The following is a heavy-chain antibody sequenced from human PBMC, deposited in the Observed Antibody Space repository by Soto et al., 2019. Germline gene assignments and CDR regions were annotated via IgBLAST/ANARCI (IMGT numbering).Heavy chain of an antibody. Sequence: SENLSLTCAVYGGSFSGYYWSWIRQPPGKGLEWIGEINHSGSTNYNPSLESRVTISLDTSKSQFSLKLTSVSAADTAVYYCTRGPSGDKVDFWSPGTLLT. CDR1: GGSFSGYY. CDR3: TRGPSGDKVDF. CDR2: INHSGST. D-gene: IGHD7-27*01. V-gene: IGHV4-34*01. J-gene: IGHJ4*02.